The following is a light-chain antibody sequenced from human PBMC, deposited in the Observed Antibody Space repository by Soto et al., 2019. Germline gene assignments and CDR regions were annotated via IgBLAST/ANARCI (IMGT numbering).Light chain of an antibody. CDR1: QSILSSSNNKER. J-gene: IGKJ5*01. CDR2: WAS. CDR3: QQYYSTPLT. Sequence: DIVLTQSPDSLAVSLGERATINCKSSQSILSSSNNKERLAWYQQKPGQPPNLLIYWASTRESGVPDRFSGSGSGTDFTLTISSLQAEDVAVYYCQQYYSTPLTFGQGTRLEIK. V-gene: IGKV4-1*01.